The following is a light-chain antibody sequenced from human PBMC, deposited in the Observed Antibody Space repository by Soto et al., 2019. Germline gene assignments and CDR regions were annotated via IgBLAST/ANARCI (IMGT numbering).Light chain of an antibody. CDR1: SNDVGGYKF. V-gene: IGLV2-14*01. CDR2: EVS. CDR3: GSYTGSIYV. Sequence: QSALTQPASVSGSPGQSITISCTGTSNDVGGYKFVSWYQQHPGKAPELIIYEVSNRPSGFSSRFSGSKSGNTASLTISGLQAEDEADYYCGSYTGSIYVFGTGTKV. J-gene: IGLJ1*01.